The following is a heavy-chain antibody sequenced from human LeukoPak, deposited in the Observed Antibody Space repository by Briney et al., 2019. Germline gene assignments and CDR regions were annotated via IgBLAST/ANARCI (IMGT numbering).Heavy chain of an antibody. CDR1: GGSISSSSHY. CDR3: ASGPDLSGRRDGYTWVY. CDR2: IYYSGST. Sequence: SETLSLTCTVSGGSISSSSHYWGWIRQPPGKGLEWIGSIYYSGSTYYNPSLKSRVTISVDTSKNQFSLKLSSVTAADTAVYYCASGPDLSGRRDGYTWVYWGQGTLVTVSS. D-gene: IGHD5-24*01. V-gene: IGHV4-39*07. J-gene: IGHJ4*02.